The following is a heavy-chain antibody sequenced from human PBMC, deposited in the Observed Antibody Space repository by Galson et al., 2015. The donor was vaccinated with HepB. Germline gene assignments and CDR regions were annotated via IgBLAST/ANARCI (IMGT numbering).Heavy chain of an antibody. V-gene: IGHV3-43*01. Sequence: SLRLSCAASGFTFDDYTMHWVRQAPGKGLEWVSLISWDGGSTYYADSVKGRFTISRDNSKNSLYLQMNSLRTEDTALYYCAKDFWRLGSSWSEAVDYWGQGTLVTVSS. D-gene: IGHD6-13*01. J-gene: IGHJ4*02. CDR3: AKDFWRLGSSWSEAVDY. CDR1: GFTFDDYT. CDR2: ISWDGGST.